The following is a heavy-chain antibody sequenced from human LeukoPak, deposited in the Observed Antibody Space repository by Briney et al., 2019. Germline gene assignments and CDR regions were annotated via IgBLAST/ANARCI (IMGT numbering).Heavy chain of an antibody. J-gene: IGHJ4*02. V-gene: IGHV3-74*01. CDR1: GFTFSSYW. D-gene: IGHD3-9*01. Sequence: PGGSLRLSCAASGFTFSSYWMHWVRQAPGKGLVWVSRINRDGSYASYADSVKGRFTISRDNAKNTLYLQMNSLSAEATAVYYCASTGDDWRGNWGQGTLVTVSS. CDR3: ASTGDDWRGN. CDR2: INRDGSYA.